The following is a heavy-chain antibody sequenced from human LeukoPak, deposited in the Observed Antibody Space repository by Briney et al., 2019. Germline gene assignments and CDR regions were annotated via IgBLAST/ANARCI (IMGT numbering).Heavy chain of an antibody. J-gene: IGHJ4*02. CDR1: GFAFDDFA. Sequence: GGSLRLSCTTSGFAFDDFAMSWVRQPAGKGLEWVGFIKRRAYGGAAEYAASVKGRFIISRDDSKGIAYLQMNSLKTEDTAVYYCSRNGLVDFDYWGQGSRVIVSP. CDR3: SRNGLVDFDY. CDR2: IKRRAYGGAA. V-gene: IGHV3-49*04.